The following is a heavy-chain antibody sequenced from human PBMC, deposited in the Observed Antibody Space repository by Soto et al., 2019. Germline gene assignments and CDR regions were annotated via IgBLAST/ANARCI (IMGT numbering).Heavy chain of an antibody. D-gene: IGHD3-16*01. Sequence: LSLTCNVSGGSISNYYWTWVRQSPEKGLEWIGYMYYNGNINYNPSLKSRVTISIDTSKNQFSLTLKSVTAADTAVYYCASGGNWFDPWGQGVLVTVSS. CDR1: GGSISNYY. J-gene: IGHJ5*02. CDR2: MYYNGNI. CDR3: ASGGNWFDP. V-gene: IGHV4-59*01.